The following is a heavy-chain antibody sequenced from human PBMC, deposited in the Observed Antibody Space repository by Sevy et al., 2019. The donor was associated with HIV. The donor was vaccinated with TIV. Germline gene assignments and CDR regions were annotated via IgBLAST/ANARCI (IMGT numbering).Heavy chain of an antibody. Sequence: ASVKVSCKASGYTFTSYGISWVRQAPGQGLEWMGWISAYNGNTNYAQKLQGRVTMTTDTSTSTAYMELSGLRSDDTAVYYCASCYYYDSSGYPEWEYFQHWGQGTLVTVSS. J-gene: IGHJ1*01. CDR1: GYTFTSYG. CDR3: ASCYYYDSSGYPEWEYFQH. CDR2: ISAYNGNT. V-gene: IGHV1-18*01. D-gene: IGHD3-22*01.